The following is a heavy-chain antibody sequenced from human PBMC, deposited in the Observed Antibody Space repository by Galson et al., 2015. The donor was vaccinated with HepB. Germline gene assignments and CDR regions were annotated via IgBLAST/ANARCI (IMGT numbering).Heavy chain of an antibody. V-gene: IGHV3-23*01. CDR3: TKDREAPYDFLYYFDY. J-gene: IGHJ4*02. CDR1: GFTFPNFA. Sequence: SLRLSCAASGFTFPNFAMSWVRQAPGKGLEWVAGISGSGQSTHYADPVKGRFTISRDNSKNTLYLQMTSLRGEDMALYYCTKDREAPYDFLYYFDYWGQGTLVTVSS. D-gene: IGHD3/OR15-3a*01. CDR2: ISGSGQST.